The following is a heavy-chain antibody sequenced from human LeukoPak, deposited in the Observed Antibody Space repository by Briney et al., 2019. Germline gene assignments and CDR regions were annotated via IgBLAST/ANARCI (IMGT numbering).Heavy chain of an antibody. CDR3: ASGSSIVVVTALHY. V-gene: IGHV4-34*01. D-gene: IGHD2-21*02. J-gene: IGHJ4*02. CDR1: GGSFSGYY. Sequence: SETLSLTCAVYGGSFSGYYWGWIRQPPGKGLEWIGEINHSGSTNYNPSLKSRVTISVDTSKNQFSLKLSSVTAADTAVYYCASGSSIVVVTALHYWGQGTLVTVSS. CDR2: INHSGST.